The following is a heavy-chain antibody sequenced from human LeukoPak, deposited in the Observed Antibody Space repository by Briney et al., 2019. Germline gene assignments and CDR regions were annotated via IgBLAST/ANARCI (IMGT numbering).Heavy chain of an antibody. CDR3: ARDESLDY. J-gene: IGHJ4*02. CDR2: ISYDGNQN. V-gene: IGHV3-30*01. CDR1: GFTFSRYA. Sequence: GRSLRLSCAASGFTFSRYAMHWVRQAPGKGLEWVAVISYDGNQNYYADSVKGRFTISRDSSKSTLYLQMKSLRVEDTAVYYCARDESLDYWGQGTLVTVSS.